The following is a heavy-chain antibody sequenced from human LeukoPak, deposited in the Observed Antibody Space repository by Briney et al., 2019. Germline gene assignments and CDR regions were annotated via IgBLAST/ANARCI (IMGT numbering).Heavy chain of an antibody. CDR3: ARGGAARLHFQN. CDR1: GGSISSGGYY. CDR2: IYYSGST. V-gene: IGHV4-31*03. D-gene: IGHD6-6*01. J-gene: IGHJ1*01. Sequence: SETLSLTCTVSGGSISSGGYYWSWIRQHPGKGLEWIGYIYYSGSTYYNPSLKSRVTISVDTSKNQFSLKLNSVTAADTAVYYCARGGAARLHFQNWGQGTLVTVSS.